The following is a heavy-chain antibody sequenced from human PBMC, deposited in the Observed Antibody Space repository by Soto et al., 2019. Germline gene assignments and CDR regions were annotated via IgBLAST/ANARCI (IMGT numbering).Heavy chain of an antibody. J-gene: IGHJ3*02. CDR3: ATQRGYSSGWYGAFDI. Sequence: EVQLLESGGGLVPPGGSLRLSCAASGFTFTSYAMSWVRQAPGKGLEWVSVISGSGGSTYYADSVKGRFTISRDDSKNAVDLQMASLRDEYTAVYYCATQRGYSSGWYGAFDIWGQGTMVTVSS. V-gene: IGHV3-23*01. CDR2: ISGSGGST. CDR1: GFTFTSYA. D-gene: IGHD6-19*01.